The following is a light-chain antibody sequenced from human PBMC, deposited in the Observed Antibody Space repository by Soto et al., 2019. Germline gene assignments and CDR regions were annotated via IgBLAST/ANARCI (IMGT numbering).Light chain of an antibody. CDR1: QGIRDD. CDR3: LQDYSYPRT. J-gene: IGKJ1*01. Sequence: AIQMTQSPFSLSASVGDRVTITCWASQGIRDDLSWYQQKAGKAPKLLIFTVSKLNSGVPSRFSGSFSGTNFSLTISDLQPENCATYYCLQDYSYPRTFGQGTKVDIK. V-gene: IGKV1-6*01. CDR2: TVS.